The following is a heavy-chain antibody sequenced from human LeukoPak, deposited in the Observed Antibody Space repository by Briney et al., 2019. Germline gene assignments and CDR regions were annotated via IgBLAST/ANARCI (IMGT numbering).Heavy chain of an antibody. CDR3: ARDLYIGSSWYHHDAFDI. CDR2: ISAYNGNT. V-gene: IGHV1-18*01. Sequence: ASVKVSCKASGYTFTSYGISWVRQAPGQGLEWMGWISAYNGNTNYAQKLQGRVTMTTDTSTSTAYMEPRSLRSDDTAVYYCARDLYIGSSWYHHDAFDIWGQGTMVTVSS. J-gene: IGHJ3*02. CDR1: GYTFTSYG. D-gene: IGHD6-13*01.